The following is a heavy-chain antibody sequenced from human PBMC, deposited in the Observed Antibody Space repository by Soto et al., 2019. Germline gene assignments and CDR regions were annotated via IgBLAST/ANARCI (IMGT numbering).Heavy chain of an antibody. J-gene: IGHJ4*02. CDR3: VQARSSSWYSLDH. V-gene: IGHV3-64D*06. CDR1: GFTFSSYA. CDR2: ISSNGGST. Sequence: EVQLVESGGGLVQPGGSLRLSCSASGFTFSSYAMHWVRQAPGKVLEYVSAISSNGGSTYYADSVKGRCNISRDNSKNPLYLQRSSLRAEDTAVYYWVQARSSSWYSLDHWGQGTVVTVSS. D-gene: IGHD6-13*01.